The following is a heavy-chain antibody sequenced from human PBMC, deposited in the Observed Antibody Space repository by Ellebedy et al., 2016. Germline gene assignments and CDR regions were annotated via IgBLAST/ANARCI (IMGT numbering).Heavy chain of an antibody. CDR3: ARGGGVTDY. D-gene: IGHD3-16*01. Sequence: GGSLRLSCAVSGFTFSNYWMSWVRQAPEKGLEWVANIKQDGTEKHYVDSVKGRFTISRDNAKNSLYLRMNSLRAEDTAVYYCARGGGVTDYWGQGTLVTVSS. V-gene: IGHV3-7*03. J-gene: IGHJ4*02. CDR1: GFTFSNYW. CDR2: IKQDGTEK.